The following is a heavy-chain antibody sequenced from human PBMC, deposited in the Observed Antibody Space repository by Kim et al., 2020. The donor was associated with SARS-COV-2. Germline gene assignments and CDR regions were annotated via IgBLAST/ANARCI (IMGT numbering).Heavy chain of an antibody. J-gene: IGHJ1*01. Sequence: SETLSLTCTVSGVSISSSSYYWGWHRQPPGMGLDWIMSFYYSDISYSYPSLHSPVTISVDTSQIHFSLMLISVPAAATAFYYCSVPNTHCLDLCAQYF. D-gene: IGHD2-2*01. V-gene: IGHV4-39*02. CDR1: GVSISSSSYY. CDR2: FYYSDIS. CDR3: SVPNTHCLDLCAQYF.